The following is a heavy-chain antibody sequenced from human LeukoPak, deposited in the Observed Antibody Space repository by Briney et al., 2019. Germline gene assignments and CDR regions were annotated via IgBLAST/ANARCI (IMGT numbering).Heavy chain of an antibody. J-gene: IGHJ4*02. V-gene: IGHV4-34*01. D-gene: IGHD3-10*01. CDR2: MNHSGST. CDR1: GFTVSSNY. CDR3: ARDLGGSYYYGSGSYYRC. Sequence: GSLRLSCAASGFTVSSNYMSWIRQPPGKGLEWIGEMNHSGSTNYNPSLKSRVTISVDTSKNQFSLKLSSVTAADTAVYYCARDLGGSYYYGSGSYYRCWGQGTLVTVSS.